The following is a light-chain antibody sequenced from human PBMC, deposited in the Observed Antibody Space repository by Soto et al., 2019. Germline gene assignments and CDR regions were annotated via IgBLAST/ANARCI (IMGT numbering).Light chain of an antibody. J-gene: IGLJ2*01. V-gene: IGLV2-14*03. CDR2: DVY. Sequence: QSALTQPASVSGSPGQSITISCAGTSSEVGGSNYVSWYQQHPGKAPKLMIYDVYNRPSGISNRFSGSKSGNTASLTISGLQAEDEADYYCSSHSSSGTLEVFGAGTKLTVL. CDR3: SSHSSSGTLEV. CDR1: SSEVGGSNY.